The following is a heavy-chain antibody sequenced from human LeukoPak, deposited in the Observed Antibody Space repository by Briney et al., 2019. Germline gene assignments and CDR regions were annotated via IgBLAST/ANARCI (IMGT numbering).Heavy chain of an antibody. CDR1: DSSINNDYY. V-gene: IGHV4-38-2*02. CDR2: IYYSGST. D-gene: IGHD1-26*01. Sequence: SETLSLTCSVSDSSINNDYYWGWIRQPPGKGLEWIGSIYYSGSTYYNPSLKSRVTISVDTSKNQFSLKLGSVTAADTAVYYCAREEALGSGSFDYWGQGTLVTVSS. J-gene: IGHJ4*02. CDR3: AREEALGSGSFDY.